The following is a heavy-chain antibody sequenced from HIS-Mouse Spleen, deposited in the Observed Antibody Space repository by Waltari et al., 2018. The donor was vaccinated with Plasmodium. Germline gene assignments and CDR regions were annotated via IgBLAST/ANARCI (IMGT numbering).Heavy chain of an antibody. Sequence: QVQLVQSGAEVKKPGASVKVSCKASGYTFTGYYMHWVRQAPGQGLEWMGWSNPNSGGTNYAQKLQGRVTMTRETSISTAYMELSRLRADDTAVYYCARVLGYKAAAGTFVEYFQHWGQGTLVTVSS. CDR3: ARVLGYKAAAGTFVEYFQH. J-gene: IGHJ1*01. CDR1: GYTFTGYY. D-gene: IGHD6-13*01. CDR2: SNPNSGGT. V-gene: IGHV1-2*02.